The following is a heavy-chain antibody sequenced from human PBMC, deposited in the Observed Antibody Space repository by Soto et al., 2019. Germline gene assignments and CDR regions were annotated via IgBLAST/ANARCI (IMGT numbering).Heavy chain of an antibody. Sequence: GGSLRLSCAASGFTFSSYGMHWVRQAPGKGLEWVAVIWYDGSNKYYADSVKGRFTISRDNSKNTLYLQMNSLRVEDTAIYYCAKDGSGSYYPFDCWGQGALVTVSS. J-gene: IGHJ4*02. CDR3: AKDGSGSYYPFDC. V-gene: IGHV3-33*06. CDR2: IWYDGSNK. D-gene: IGHD3-10*01. CDR1: GFTFSSYG.